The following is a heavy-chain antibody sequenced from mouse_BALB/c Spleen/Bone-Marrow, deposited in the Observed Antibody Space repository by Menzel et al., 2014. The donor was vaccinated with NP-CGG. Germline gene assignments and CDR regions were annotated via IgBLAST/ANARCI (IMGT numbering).Heavy chain of an antibody. D-gene: IGHD2-3*01. V-gene: IGHV1-53*01. J-gene: IGHJ4*01. CDR1: GYTFTTYY. Sequence: VQLQQSGTELVKPGASVKLSCKASGYTFTTYYIYWVKQRAGQGLEWIGEINPSNGGTNFNEKYKSKATLTVDKSSSTSYMQLSSLTSEDSAVYYCTRDGHNYYAMDDWGQGTSVTVSS. CDR2: INPSNGGT. CDR3: TRDGHNYYAMDD.